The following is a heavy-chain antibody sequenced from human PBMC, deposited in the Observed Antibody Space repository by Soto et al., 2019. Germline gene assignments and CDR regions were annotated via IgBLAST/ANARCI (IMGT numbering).Heavy chain of an antibody. CDR1: GGTLSSYA. D-gene: IGHD3-22*01. V-gene: IGHV1-69*12. CDR3: ARAPRRYYYDCSGYYSLAY. Sequence: QVQLVQSGAEVTKPGSSVKVSCKASGGTLSSYAISWVRQAPGQGLEWMGGIIPIFGTANYAQKFQGRGRITADEPASTANMGLSSLRSEDTAVYYCARAPRRYYYDCSGYYSLAYWGRGTLVSVSS. CDR2: IIPIFGTA. J-gene: IGHJ4*02.